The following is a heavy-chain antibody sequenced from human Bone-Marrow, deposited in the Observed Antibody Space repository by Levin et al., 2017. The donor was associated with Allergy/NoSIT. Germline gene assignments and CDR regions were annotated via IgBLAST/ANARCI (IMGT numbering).Heavy chain of an antibody. V-gene: IGHV4-34*01. Sequence: SQTLSLTCAVYGGSFSGYYWSWIRQPPGKGLEWIGEINHSGSTNYNPSLKSRVTISVDTSKNQFSLKLSSVTAADTAVYYCARGWGFWSGYYYYFDYWGQGTLVTVSS. CDR2: INHSGST. J-gene: IGHJ4*02. CDR1: GGSFSGYY. D-gene: IGHD3-3*01. CDR3: ARGWGFWSGYYYYFDY.